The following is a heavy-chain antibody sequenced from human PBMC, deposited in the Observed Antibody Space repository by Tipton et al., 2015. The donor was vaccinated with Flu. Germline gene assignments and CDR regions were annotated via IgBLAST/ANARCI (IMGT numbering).Heavy chain of an antibody. Sequence: TLSLTCSVSGDSVGSDYFWGWIRQSPGMGLEWIGNVHQTGNTYYNPSLRSRVTIAIDRPKNQFSLRLTSVTAADTAVYYCVRRDYSNYVSEPKNWFDPWGPGTLVTVSS. CDR3: VRRDYSNYVSEPKNWFDP. CDR1: GDSVGSDYF. J-gene: IGHJ5*02. CDR2: VHQTGNT. V-gene: IGHV4-38-2*01. D-gene: IGHD4-11*01.